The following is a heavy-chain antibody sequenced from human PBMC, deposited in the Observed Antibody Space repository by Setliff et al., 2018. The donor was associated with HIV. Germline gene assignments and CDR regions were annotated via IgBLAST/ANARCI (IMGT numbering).Heavy chain of an antibody. Sequence: RASVKVSCKASGGTFSNYAINWVRQAPGQGLEWMGRIIPIFGTPNSAQKFQGRVTITADESTSTAYMELSTLRSEDTAVYFCARDGGYSGHQWFGDAFDIWGQGTMVTV. CDR1: GGTFSNYA. D-gene: IGHD5-12*01. J-gene: IGHJ3*02. CDR2: IIPIFGTP. V-gene: IGHV1-69*13. CDR3: ARDGGYSGHQWFGDAFDI.